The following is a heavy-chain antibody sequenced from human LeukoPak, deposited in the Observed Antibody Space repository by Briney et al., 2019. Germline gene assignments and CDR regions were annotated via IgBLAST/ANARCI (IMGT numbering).Heavy chain of an antibody. CDR2: ISSSSSYI. Sequence: GGSLRLSCAASGFTFSSYSMNWVRQAPGKGLEWVSSISSSSSYIYYADSVKGRFTISRDNAKNSLYLQMNSLRAEDTAVYYCARDDTPILGYCSGGSCYFDYWGQGTLVTVSS. CDR1: GFTFSSYS. J-gene: IGHJ4*02. D-gene: IGHD2-15*01. CDR3: ARDDTPILGYCSGGSCYFDY. V-gene: IGHV3-21*01.